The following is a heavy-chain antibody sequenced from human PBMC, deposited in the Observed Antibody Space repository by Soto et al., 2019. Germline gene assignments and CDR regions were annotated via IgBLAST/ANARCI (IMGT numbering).Heavy chain of an antibody. Sequence: QVQLVQSGAEVKKPGASVKVSCKASGYTFTSYGISWVRQAPGQGLEWMGWISANNGNTNYAQEFQGRVTMPTDTSTSTAYMELRRLRSDDTAVYYCARDTRWLRLCDYWGQGTLVTVSS. CDR1: GYTFTSYG. CDR3: ARDTRWLRLCDY. J-gene: IGHJ4*02. V-gene: IGHV1-18*01. D-gene: IGHD5-12*01. CDR2: ISANNGNT.